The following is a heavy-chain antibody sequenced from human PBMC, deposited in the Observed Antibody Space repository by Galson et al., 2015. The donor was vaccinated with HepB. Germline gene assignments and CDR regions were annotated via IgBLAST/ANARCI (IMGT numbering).Heavy chain of an antibody. V-gene: IGHV3-74*01. D-gene: IGHD1-26*01. Sequence: SLRLSCAASGFTFSSYWMHWVRQAPGKGLVWVSRINNDGSSTSYADSMKGRCTISRDNAKNTLYLQMNSLRVEDTAVYYCASGRIVSYYYYMDVWGKGTTVTVSS. CDR2: INNDGSST. CDR1: GFTFSSYW. J-gene: IGHJ6*03. CDR3: ASGRIVSYYYYMDV.